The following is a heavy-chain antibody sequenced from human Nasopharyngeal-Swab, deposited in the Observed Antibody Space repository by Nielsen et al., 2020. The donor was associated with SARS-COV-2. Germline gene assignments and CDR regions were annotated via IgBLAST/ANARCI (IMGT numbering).Heavy chain of an antibody. V-gene: IGHV3-23*01. D-gene: IGHD5-12*01. CDR2: ISGSDHTT. CDR3: AKDRDSGDDSDDYYHYYGMDV. Sequence: GESLKISCAASGFTFRSYAISWVRQAPGKGLEWVSVISGSDHTTYYADSVKGRFTISRDNSKNTVNLQMNSLRVGDTAIYYCAKDRDSGDDSDDYYHYYGMDVWGQGTTVTVSS. CDR1: GFTFRSYA. J-gene: IGHJ6*02.